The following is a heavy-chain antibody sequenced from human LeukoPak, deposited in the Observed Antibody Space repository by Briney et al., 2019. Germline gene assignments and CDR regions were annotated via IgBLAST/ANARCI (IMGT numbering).Heavy chain of an antibody. V-gene: IGHV3-74*01. D-gene: IGHD2-2*01. CDR2: INNDGSST. Sequence: GGSLRLSCAASGFTFSSYWMHWVRQAPGKGLVWVSRINNDGSSTSYSDSVKGRFTISRDNAKNTLYLQMNSLRAEDTAVYYCARGRCSSTSCFPDYWGQGALVTVSS. J-gene: IGHJ4*02. CDR3: ARGRCSSTSCFPDY. CDR1: GFTFSSYW.